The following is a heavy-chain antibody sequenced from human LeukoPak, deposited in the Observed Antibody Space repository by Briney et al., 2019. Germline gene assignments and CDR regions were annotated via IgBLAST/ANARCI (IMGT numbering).Heavy chain of an antibody. CDR1: DDSITMYY. CDR2: VDHTGST. V-gene: IGHV4-59*01. CDR3: ARGRVSSSTWYSTYYYYFYMDV. Sequence: SETLSLTCSVSDDSITMYYWTWIRQPPGKGLEWIGYVDHTGSTNFNPSLNGRVSISRDTPKNLFSLRLRSVTAADTAVYFCARGRVSSSTWYSTYYYYFYMDVWGKGTTVTVSS. D-gene: IGHD4-11*01. J-gene: IGHJ6*03.